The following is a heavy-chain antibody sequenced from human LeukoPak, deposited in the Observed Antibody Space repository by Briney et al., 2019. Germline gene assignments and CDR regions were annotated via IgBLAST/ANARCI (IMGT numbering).Heavy chain of an antibody. CDR1: GFTFSNFA. CDR2: ISGSGGST. CDR3: AKTPRDYYDSSGYYFGY. Sequence: GGSLRLSCAASGFTFSNFAMSWVRQAPGKGLGWVSAISGSGGSTYYADSVKGRFTISRDNSKNTLYLQMNSLRAEDTAVYYCAKTPRDYYDSSGYYFGYWGQGTLVTVSS. J-gene: IGHJ4*02. D-gene: IGHD3-22*01. V-gene: IGHV3-23*01.